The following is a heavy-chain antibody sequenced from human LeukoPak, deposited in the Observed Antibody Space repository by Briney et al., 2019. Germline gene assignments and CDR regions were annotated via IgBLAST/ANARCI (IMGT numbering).Heavy chain of an antibody. CDR2: INPNSGGT. J-gene: IGHJ4*02. Sequence: ASVKVSCKASGYTFTGYYMHWVRQAPGQGLEWMGWINPNSGGTNYAQKFQGRVTMTRDTSISTAYMELSRLRSDDTAVYYCARQYGDYRDLGSFDYWGQGTLVTVSS. D-gene: IGHD4-17*01. V-gene: IGHV1-2*02. CDR1: GYTFTGYY. CDR3: ARQYGDYRDLGSFDY.